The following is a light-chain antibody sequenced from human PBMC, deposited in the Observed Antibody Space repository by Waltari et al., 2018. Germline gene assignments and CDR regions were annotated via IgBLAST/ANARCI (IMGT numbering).Light chain of an antibody. CDR3: HTWGTGGDWV. J-gene: IGLJ3*02. CDR1: SGHSNYV. CDR2: VKSDGSH. Sequence: QLVLTQSPSASASLGASVNLTCSLSSGHSNYVIAWHQQQPEKGPRYLMKVKSDGSHSKGDGIPDRFSGSSSGAGRHLTISSLQSEDEADYYCHTWGTGGDWVFGGGTKLTVL. V-gene: IGLV4-69*02.